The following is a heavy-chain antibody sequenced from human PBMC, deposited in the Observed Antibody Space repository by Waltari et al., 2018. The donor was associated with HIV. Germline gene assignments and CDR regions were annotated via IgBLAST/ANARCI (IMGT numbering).Heavy chain of an antibody. CDR3: VKDVTVTHYGVYYAGLDV. J-gene: IGHJ6*02. CDR2: IDGDGRVK. D-gene: IGHD2-8*01. V-gene: IGHV3-74*02. CDR1: GFIFGSHW. Sequence: VESGGIPVQPGGSLRLSCKASGFIFGSHWMHWVRQSPGKGLFLVSRIDGDGRVKVYVDTWKGRFTISRDNSRNTLSLEMKSLRVEDSGIYHCVKDVTVTHYGVYYAGLDVWGQGTTVTV.